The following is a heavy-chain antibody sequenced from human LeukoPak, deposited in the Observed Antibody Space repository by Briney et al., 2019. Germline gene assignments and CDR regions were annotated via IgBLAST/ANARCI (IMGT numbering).Heavy chain of an antibody. V-gene: IGHV4-30-4*08. CDR1: GGSISSGYYY. D-gene: IGHD6-19*01. CDR3: ARVVLLAGFEVYHFDY. J-gene: IGHJ4*02. Sequence: SETLSLTCTVSGGSISSGYYYWSWIRQPPGKGLEWIGYIYHSGSTYYNPSLKSQITISVDTSKNQFSLKLSSVTAADTAVYYCARVVLLAGFEVYHFDYWGQGTLVTVSS. CDR2: IYHSGST.